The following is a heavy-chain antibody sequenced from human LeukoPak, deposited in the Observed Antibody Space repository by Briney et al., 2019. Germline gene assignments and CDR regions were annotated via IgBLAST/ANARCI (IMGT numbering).Heavy chain of an antibody. V-gene: IGHV3-23*01. CDR3: ARDGEITYYDILTGYYQWQAFDY. CDR2: ISGSGGST. J-gene: IGHJ4*02. Sequence: GGSLRLSCAASGFTFSSYAMSWVRQAPGKGLGWVSAISGSGGSTYYANSVKGRFTISRDNSKNTLYLQMNSLRAEDTAVYYCARDGEITYYDILTGYYQWQAFDYWGQGTLVTVSS. D-gene: IGHD3-9*01. CDR1: GFTFSSYA.